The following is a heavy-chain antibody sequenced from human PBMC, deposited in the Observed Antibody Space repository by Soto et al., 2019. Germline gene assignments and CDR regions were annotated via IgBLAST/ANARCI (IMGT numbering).Heavy chain of an antibody. CDR2: IGNDGGRT. J-gene: IGHJ4*02. CDR1: GVTFSTYA. CDR3: AKVLPGTRHIDY. D-gene: IGHD3-9*01. Sequence: GGPLRLSCEASGVTFSTYARNWVRQHPGKGLEWVSGIGNDGGRTYYPDSVKGRFTISRDNSKNTLYLQMNNLRADDTAVYYCAKVLPGTRHIDYWGQRTLVTVS. V-gene: IGHV3-23*01.